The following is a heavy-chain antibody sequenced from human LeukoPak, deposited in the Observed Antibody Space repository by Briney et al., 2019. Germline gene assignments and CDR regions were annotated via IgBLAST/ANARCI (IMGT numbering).Heavy chain of an antibody. CDR1: GGSIDRSSYY. Sequence: SETLSLTCTVSGGSIDRSSYYWGWIRQPPGKGLEWIGSIYYSGNTYYNSSLKSRVTISVDTSKNQFSLKLSSVTAADTAVYYCARVLDDYGDYWGQGTLVTVSS. CDR3: ARVLDDYGDY. J-gene: IGHJ4*02. CDR2: IYYSGNT. V-gene: IGHV4-39*07.